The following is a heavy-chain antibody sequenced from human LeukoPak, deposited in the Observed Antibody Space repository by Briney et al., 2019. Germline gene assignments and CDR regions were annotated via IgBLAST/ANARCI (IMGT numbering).Heavy chain of an antibody. Sequence: PSETLSLTCTVSGGSISSYYWSWIRQPPGKGLEWIGYIYYSGSTNYNPSLKSRVTISVDTSKNQFSLKLSSVTAADTAVYYCARGTEVVLLWFGELLGCGQGTLVTVSS. V-gene: IGHV4-59*01. CDR3: ARGTEVVLLWFGELLG. CDR2: IYYSGST. J-gene: IGHJ4*02. D-gene: IGHD3-10*01. CDR1: GGSISSYY.